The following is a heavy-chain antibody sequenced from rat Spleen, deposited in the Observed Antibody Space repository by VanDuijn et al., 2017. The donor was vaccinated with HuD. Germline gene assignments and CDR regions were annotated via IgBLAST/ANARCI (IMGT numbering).Heavy chain of an antibody. CDR1: GFTFSSYW. V-gene: IGHV5-58*01. J-gene: IGHJ2*01. CDR3: ARRHYGYTDYFDY. Sequence: EVQLVETGGGLVQPGGSLKLSCVASGFTFSSYWMYWIRQAPGKGLEWVSSINNDGGDSTYYRDSVKGRFTISRDNAKSTLSLQMDSLRSEDTATYYCARRHYGYTDYFDYWGQGVMVTVSS. CDR2: INNDGGDST. D-gene: IGHD1-9*01.